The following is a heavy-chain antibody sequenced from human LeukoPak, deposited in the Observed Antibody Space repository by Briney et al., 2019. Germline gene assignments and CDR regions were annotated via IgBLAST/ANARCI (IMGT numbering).Heavy chain of an antibody. CDR3: ARICPDYYDSSGWGMDV. CDR1: GGSFSGYY. CDR2: INHSGST. Sequence: PSETLSLTCAVYGGSFSGYYWSWIRQPPGKGLEWIGEINHSGSTNYNPSLKSRVTISVDTSKNQFSLKLSSVTAADTAVYYCARICPDYYDSSGWGMDVWGQGTTVTVSS. V-gene: IGHV4-34*01. D-gene: IGHD3-22*01. J-gene: IGHJ6*02.